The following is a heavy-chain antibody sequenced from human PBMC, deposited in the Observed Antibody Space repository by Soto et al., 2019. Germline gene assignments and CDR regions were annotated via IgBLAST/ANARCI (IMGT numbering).Heavy chain of an antibody. Sequence: PGESLKISCKGSGYSFTSYCISLVRQMPGKGLEWMGRIDPSDSYTNYSPSFQGHVTISADKSISTAYLQWSSLKASDTAMYYCAKRYYGMDVWGQGTTVTVSS. V-gene: IGHV5-10-1*01. J-gene: IGHJ6*02. CDR1: GYSFTSYC. CDR2: IDPSDSYT. CDR3: AKRYYGMDV.